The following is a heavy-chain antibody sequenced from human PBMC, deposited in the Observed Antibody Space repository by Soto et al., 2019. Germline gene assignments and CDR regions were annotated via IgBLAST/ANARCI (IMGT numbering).Heavy chain of an antibody. CDR1: GGSFSGYY. Sequence: LSLTCAVYGGSFSGYYWSWIRQPPGKGLEWIGEINHSGSTNYNPSLKSRVTISVDTSRNQFSLKLSSVTAADTAVYYCARGGGTRYCSGGSCYVGYYYYYYGMDVWGQGTTVTVSS. V-gene: IGHV4-34*01. D-gene: IGHD2-15*01. CDR2: INHSGST. CDR3: ARGGGTRYCSGGSCYVGYYYYYYGMDV. J-gene: IGHJ6*02.